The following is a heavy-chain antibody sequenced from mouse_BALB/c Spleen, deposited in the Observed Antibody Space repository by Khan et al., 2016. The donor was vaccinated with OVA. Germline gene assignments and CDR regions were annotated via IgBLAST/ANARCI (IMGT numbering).Heavy chain of an antibody. Sequence: QVQLKDSGPGLVAPSQSLSITCTVSGFSLSRYNIHWVRQPPGKGLEWLGMIWGGGGTDYNSTLKSRLNISKDNSKSQVFLKMNSLQTDDTAMYDCARAYYRYDGYYAMDYWGQVTSVTVSS. J-gene: IGHJ4*01. CDR3: ARAYYRYDGYYAMDY. D-gene: IGHD2-14*01. V-gene: IGHV2-6-4*01. CDR1: GFSLSRYN. CDR2: IWGGGGT.